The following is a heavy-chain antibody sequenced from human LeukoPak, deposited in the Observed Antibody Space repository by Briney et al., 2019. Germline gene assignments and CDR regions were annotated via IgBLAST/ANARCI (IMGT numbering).Heavy chain of an antibody. J-gene: IGHJ3*02. D-gene: IGHD6-13*01. CDR3: AREPRIAAAGTGAFDI. Sequence: SETLSLTCTVSGGSISSYYGSWIRQPAGKGLEWIGRIYTSGSTNYNPSLKSRVTISVDTSKTQFSLKLSSVTAADTAVYYCAREPRIAAAGTGAFDIWGQGTMVTVSS. V-gene: IGHV4-4*07. CDR1: GGSISSYY. CDR2: IYTSGST.